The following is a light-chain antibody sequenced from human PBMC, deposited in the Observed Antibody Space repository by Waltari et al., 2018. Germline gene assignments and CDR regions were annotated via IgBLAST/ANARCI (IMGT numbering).Light chain of an antibody. CDR1: QSVSSSY. V-gene: IGKV3-20*01. CDR2: GAS. J-gene: IGKJ1*01. CDR3: RQYGSSPWT. Sequence: EIVLTQSPGTLSLSPGERATLSCRASQSVSSSYLAWYQQKPGQAPRVLIHGASNRATGIPDRFSGSGSGTDFTLTISRLEPEDFAVYYCRQYGSSPWTFGQGTKVEIK.